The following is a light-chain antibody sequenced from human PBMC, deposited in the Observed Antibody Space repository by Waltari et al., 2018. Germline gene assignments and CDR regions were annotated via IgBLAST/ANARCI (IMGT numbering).Light chain of an antibody. V-gene: IGLV2-14*03. CDR1: SSDVGAYDN. Sequence: QSALTQPASVSGSPGQSITISCTGTSSDVGAYDNVYWYQQHPGKAPKRMVYDVTKWPSGGSKPFSGSKSGNTASLTIAGLQAEDEADYYCSSYRGSFTLVFGGGTKVTVL. CDR2: DVT. J-gene: IGLJ3*02. CDR3: SSYRGSFTLV.